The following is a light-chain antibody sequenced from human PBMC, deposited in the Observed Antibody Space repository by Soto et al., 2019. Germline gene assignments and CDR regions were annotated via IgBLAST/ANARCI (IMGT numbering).Light chain of an antibody. CDR3: SSYTTSSTLV. CDR1: SSDVGGYNY. J-gene: IGLJ3*02. Sequence: QSALTQPASVSGSPGQSITVSCTGTSSDVGGYNYVSWYQQHPGKAPKLMIYEVSNRPSGVSNRFSGSKSGNTASLTISGLQAEDEADYHCSSYTTSSTLVFGGGTKRPS. CDR2: EVS. V-gene: IGLV2-14*01.